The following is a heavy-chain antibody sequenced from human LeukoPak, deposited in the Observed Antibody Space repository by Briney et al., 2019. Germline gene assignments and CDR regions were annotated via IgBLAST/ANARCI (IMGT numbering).Heavy chain of an antibody. CDR2: ISTRGNSI. V-gene: IGHV3-48*03. Sequence: GGSLRLSCAVSGFIFSSYDMNWVRQAPGKELEWVSFISTRGNSIYYADSVKGRFTISRDNAKNSLYLQMNSLRAEDTAVYYCARTVAAAFDYWGQGTLVTVSS. CDR3: ARTVAAAFDY. D-gene: IGHD6-13*01. CDR1: GFIFSSYD. J-gene: IGHJ4*02.